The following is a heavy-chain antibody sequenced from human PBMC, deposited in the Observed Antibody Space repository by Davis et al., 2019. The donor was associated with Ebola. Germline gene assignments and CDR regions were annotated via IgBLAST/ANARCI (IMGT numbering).Heavy chain of an antibody. J-gene: IGHJ6*02. D-gene: IGHD4-17*01. Sequence: GESLIISCASSGFTFTSYSMTWVRQAPGKGLEWVSGISGSGTGTYYADSVKGRFTFSRDNSKNTLYLQMNSLRAEETAVYYCAKGSLYGSRSITAGVDVWGQGTTVTVSS. CDR1: GFTFTSYS. V-gene: IGHV3-23*01. CDR3: AKGSLYGSRSITAGVDV. CDR2: ISGSGTGT.